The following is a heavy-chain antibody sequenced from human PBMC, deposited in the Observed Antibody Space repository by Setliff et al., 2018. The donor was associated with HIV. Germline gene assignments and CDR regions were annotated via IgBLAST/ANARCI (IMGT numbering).Heavy chain of an antibody. CDR2: ISRSSSYI. V-gene: IGHV3-21*01. Sequence: GGSLRLSCAASGFTFSSHSMNWVRQAPGKGLEWVSSISRSSSYIYYSDSVKGRFTISRDNAGNSLYLQMNSLRVEDTALYYCARDGVRVLNGDYLSVNWFDPWGQGTLVTVSS. CDR1: GFTFSSHS. D-gene: IGHD4-17*01. CDR3: ARDGVRVLNGDYLSVNWFDP. J-gene: IGHJ5*02.